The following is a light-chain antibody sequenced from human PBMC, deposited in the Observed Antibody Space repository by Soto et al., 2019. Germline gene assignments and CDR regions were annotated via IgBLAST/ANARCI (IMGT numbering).Light chain of an antibody. CDR3: GAWDGSLGAVV. V-gene: IGLV1-51*01. CDR1: SSNIGNNY. Sequence: QSVLTQPPSVSAAPGQKVTISCSGSSSNIGNNYVFWYQQLPGTAPKLLIYDNNKRPSGIPDRFSGSKSGTSATLGITGLQTGDEAEYYCGAWDGSLGAVVFGGGTKLTVL. CDR2: DNN. J-gene: IGLJ2*01.